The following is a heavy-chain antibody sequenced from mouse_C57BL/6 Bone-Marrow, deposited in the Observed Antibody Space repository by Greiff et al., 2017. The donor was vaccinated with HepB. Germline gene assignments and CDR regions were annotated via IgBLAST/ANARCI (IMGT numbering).Heavy chain of an antibody. CDR3: ARRIYYYGSSWDYFDY. D-gene: IGHD1-1*01. J-gene: IGHJ2*01. Sequence: VQLQQPGAELVKPGASVKLSCKASGYTFTSYWMHWVKQRPGQGLEWIGMIHPNSGSTNYNEKFKSKATLTVDKSSSTADMQLSRLTSEDSAVYYCARRIYYYGSSWDYFDYWGQGTTLTVSS. CDR2: IHPNSGST. CDR1: GYTFTSYW. V-gene: IGHV1-64*01.